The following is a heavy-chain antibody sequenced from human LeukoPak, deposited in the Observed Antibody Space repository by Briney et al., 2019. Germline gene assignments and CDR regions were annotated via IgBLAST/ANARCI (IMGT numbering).Heavy chain of an antibody. CDR1: GFIFSSYA. Sequence: GGSLRLSCAASGFIFSSYAMSWVRQAPGKGLEWVSAISGSGGSTYYADSVKGRFSISRDNSKNTLYLQMNSLRAEDTAVYYCAKTFTGASSYFDYWGQGTLVTVSS. CDR2: ISGSGGST. J-gene: IGHJ4*02. V-gene: IGHV3-23*01. D-gene: IGHD3-10*01. CDR3: AKTFTGASSYFDY.